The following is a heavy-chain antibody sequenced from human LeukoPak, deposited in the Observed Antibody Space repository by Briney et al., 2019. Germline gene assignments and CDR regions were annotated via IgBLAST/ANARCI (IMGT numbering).Heavy chain of an antibody. D-gene: IGHD6-19*01. J-gene: IGHJ4*02. V-gene: IGHV3-9*01. CDR2: ISWNSGSI. CDR1: GFTFDDYA. Sequence: GGSLRLSCAASGFTFDDYAMHWVRHAPGKGLEWVSGISWNSGSIGYADSVKGRFTISRDNAKNSLYLQMNSLRAEDTALYYCAREGYSSGLQDLYYFDYWGQGTLVTVSS. CDR3: AREGYSSGLQDLYYFDY.